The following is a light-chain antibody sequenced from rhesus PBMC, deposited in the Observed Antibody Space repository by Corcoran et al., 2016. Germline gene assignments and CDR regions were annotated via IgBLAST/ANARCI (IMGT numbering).Light chain of an antibody. V-gene: IGKV1-33*02. CDR3: QQHNSNPPT. CDR2: AAS. J-gene: IGKJ1*01. CDR1: QGISNW. Sequence: DIQMTQSPSSLSASVGDRVTITCQASQGISNWLAWYQQKPGKAPKLLIYAASSLQSGVPSRFSGSGSGTELPLTISILQTDDFATYYCQQHNSNPPTFGQGTKVEIK.